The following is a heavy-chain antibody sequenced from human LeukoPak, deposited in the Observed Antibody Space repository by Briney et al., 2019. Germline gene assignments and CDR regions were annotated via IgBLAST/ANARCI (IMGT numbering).Heavy chain of an antibody. CDR2: IIPIFGTA. CDR1: GGTFSSYA. J-gene: IGHJ4*02. V-gene: IGHV1-69*01. CDR3: ARLATSGQTDY. Sequence: GASVKVSCEASGGTFSSYAISWVRQAPGKGLEWMGGIIPIFGTANYAQKFQGRVTITADESTSTAYMELSSLRSEDTAVYYCARLATSGQTDYWGQGTLVTVSS.